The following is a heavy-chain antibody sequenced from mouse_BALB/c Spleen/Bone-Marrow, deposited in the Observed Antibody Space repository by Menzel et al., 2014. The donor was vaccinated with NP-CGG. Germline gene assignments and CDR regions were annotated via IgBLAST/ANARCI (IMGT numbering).Heavy chain of an antibody. CDR1: GYTFTSYV. CDR2: INPFNDGI. CDR3: ARGTTVVGDH. D-gene: IGHD1-1*01. J-gene: IGHJ2*01. Sequence: VQLKQSGPELVKPGASVKMSCMASGYTFTSYVMHWVKQKPGQGLEWIGYINPFNDGIEYNEKFKVKATLTSDKSSSTAYMELSSLTSEDSAVYYCARGTTVVGDHWGQGTTLTVSS. V-gene: IGHV1-14*01.